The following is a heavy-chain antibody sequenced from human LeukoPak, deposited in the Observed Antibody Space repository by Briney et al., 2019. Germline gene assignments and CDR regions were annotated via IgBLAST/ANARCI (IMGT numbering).Heavy chain of an antibody. D-gene: IGHD3-10*01. V-gene: IGHV3-23*01. J-gene: IGHJ4*02. CDR3: AKRSGSSYGYFDY. CDR1: GFSFSSYA. Sequence: GGSLRLSCAASGFSFSSYAMSWVRQAPGKGLEWVSAITGSGESTDYADSVKGRFTISRDNSKNTLYLQMNSLRAEDTAVYYCAKRSGSSYGYFDYWGQGTLVTVSP. CDR2: ITGSGEST.